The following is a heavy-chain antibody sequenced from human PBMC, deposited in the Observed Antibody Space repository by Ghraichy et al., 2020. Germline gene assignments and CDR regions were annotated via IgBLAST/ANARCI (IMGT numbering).Heavy chain of an antibody. J-gene: IGHJ6*02. CDR3: ARGPRGLVYYDSSGYYYYYYYGMDV. V-gene: IGHV4-34*01. D-gene: IGHD3-22*01. CDR1: GGSFSGYY. Sequence: SETLSLTCAVYGGSFSGYYWSWIRQPPGKGLEWIGEINHSGSTNYNPSLKSRVTISVDTSKNQFSLKLSSVTAADTAVYYCARGPRGLVYYDSSGYYYYYYYGMDVWGQGTTVTVSS. CDR2: INHSGST.